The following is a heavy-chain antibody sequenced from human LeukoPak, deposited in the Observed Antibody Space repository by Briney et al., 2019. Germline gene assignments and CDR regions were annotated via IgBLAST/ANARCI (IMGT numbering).Heavy chain of an antibody. CDR1: GFTFSSYW. CDR2: IKQDGSEK. J-gene: IGHJ4*02. V-gene: IGHV3-7*01. Sequence: GGSLRLSCAASGFTFSSYWMSWVRQAPGKGLEWVANIKQDGSEKDYVDSVKGRFTISRDNAKNSLYLQMNSLRVEDTAVYYCARHSYGTTFDYWGQGTLVTVSS. CDR3: ARHSYGTTFDY. D-gene: IGHD5-18*01.